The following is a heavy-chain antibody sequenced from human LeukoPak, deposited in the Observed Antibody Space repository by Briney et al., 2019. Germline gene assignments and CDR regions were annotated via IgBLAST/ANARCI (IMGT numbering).Heavy chain of an antibody. CDR3: ARDLAYSRLDY. V-gene: IGHV3-7*01. D-gene: IGHD5-18*01. CDR2: INPDGNKK. J-gene: IGHJ4*02. Sequence: VRXAPGKGLXWVASINPDGNKKYSADSVKGRFTISRDNAENSLYLQMNSLRVEDAAFYYCARDLAYSRLDYWGQGMLVTVSS.